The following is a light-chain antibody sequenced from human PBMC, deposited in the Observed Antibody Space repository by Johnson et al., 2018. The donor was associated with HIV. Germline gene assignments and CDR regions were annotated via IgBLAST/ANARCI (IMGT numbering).Light chain of an antibody. CDR2: EKN. V-gene: IGLV1-51*02. CDR1: SSNIGNNY. Sequence: QSVLTQPPSVSAAPGQKVTISCSGSSSNIGNNYVSWYQQLPGTAPKLLIYEKNKRPSGIPDRFSASKFVTSATLDITGLQTGDEADYYCGTWDSSLGAHYVLGTGTKVTVL. CDR3: GTWDSSLGAHYV. J-gene: IGLJ1*01.